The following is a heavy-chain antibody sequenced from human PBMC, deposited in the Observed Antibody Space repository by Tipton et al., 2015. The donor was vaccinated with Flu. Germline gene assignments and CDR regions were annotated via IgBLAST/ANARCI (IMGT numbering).Heavy chain of an antibody. V-gene: IGHV3-74*01. D-gene: IGHD3-16*01. J-gene: IGHJ4*02. CDR2: ITSDGSIA. Sequence: GSLRLSCAASGFTFSSFYMHWVRQAPGKGLEWVSLITSDGSIATYADSVKGRFTISRDNAEKTLYLQMNSLRAEDTAVYYCARGQSYAFDYWGQGTLVTVSS. CDR1: GFTFSSFY. CDR3: ARGQSYAFDY.